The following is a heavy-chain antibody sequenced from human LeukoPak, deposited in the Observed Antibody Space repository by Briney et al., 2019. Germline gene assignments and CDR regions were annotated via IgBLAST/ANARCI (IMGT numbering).Heavy chain of an antibody. CDR2: ISSSSSYI. Sequence: SGGSLRHSCAASGFTLSSYSMNWLRQAPGKGLEWVSSISSSSSYIYYADSVKGRFTISRDNSKNTLYLQMSSLRAEDTAVYYCAKAADSSGYYQRIIYYFDYWGQGTLVTVSS. D-gene: IGHD3-22*01. CDR3: AKAADSSGYYQRIIYYFDY. CDR1: GFTLSSYS. V-gene: IGHV3-21*04. J-gene: IGHJ4*02.